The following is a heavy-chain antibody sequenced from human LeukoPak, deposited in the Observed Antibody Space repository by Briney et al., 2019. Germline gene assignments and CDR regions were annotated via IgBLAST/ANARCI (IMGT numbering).Heavy chain of an antibody. CDR3: ARIDYYGSGSYYPNSDY. CDR1: GDSISSYY. J-gene: IGHJ4*02. D-gene: IGHD3-10*01. V-gene: IGHV4-59*01. Sequence: PSETLSLTCTVSGDSISSYYWSWIRQPPGKGLEWIGYIYYSGSTNYNPSLKSRVTISVDTSKNQFSLKLSSVTAADTAVYYCARIDYYGSGSYYPNSDYWGQGTLVTVSS. CDR2: IYYSGST.